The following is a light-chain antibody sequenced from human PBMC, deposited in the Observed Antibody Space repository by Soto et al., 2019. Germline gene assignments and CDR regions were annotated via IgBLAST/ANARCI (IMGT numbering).Light chain of an antibody. Sequence: DIQMTQSPSTLSASVGDRVGITCRASQSIGSWLAWYQQKPGKAPRLLIYDASGLESGVPSRFSGSGSGTEFTLTISSLQPDDFATYYCQQYNPYTWTFGHGTKVDI. J-gene: IGKJ1*01. CDR3: QQYNPYTWT. CDR2: DAS. V-gene: IGKV1-5*01. CDR1: QSIGSW.